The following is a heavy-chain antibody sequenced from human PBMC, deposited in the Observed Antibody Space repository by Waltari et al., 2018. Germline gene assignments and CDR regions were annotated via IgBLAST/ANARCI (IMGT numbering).Heavy chain of an antibody. CDR3: ARDMGIYTNYVTY. CDR2: MNECGSDI. Sequence: EVQLVESGGGLVQPGGYLTVYCAAYGFIFSRHWRSWVRQAPGKGPEGGANMNECGSDIYYVGSVNGRFSISRDNAKSSLYLQINSLRADDTAIYYCARDMGIYTNYVTYWGQGTLVTVSS. D-gene: IGHD3-16*01. CDR1: GFIFSRHW. J-gene: IGHJ4*02. V-gene: IGHV3-7*01.